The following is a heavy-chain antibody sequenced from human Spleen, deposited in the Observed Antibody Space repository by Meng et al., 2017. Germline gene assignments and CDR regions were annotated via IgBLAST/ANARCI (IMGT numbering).Heavy chain of an antibody. CDR2: ISTIGGTT. CDR3: ARQHCSGGSCYPYFDY. Sequence: GGSLRLSCAASGFTFSSYAMSWVRQAPGQGLEWVSVISTIGGTTYYADSVKGRFTISRDNSKKTVYLQMNSLRAEDTAEYYCARQHCSGGSCYPYFDYWGQGTRVTVSS. CDR1: GFTFSSYA. V-gene: IGHV3-23*01. D-gene: IGHD2-15*01. J-gene: IGHJ4*02.